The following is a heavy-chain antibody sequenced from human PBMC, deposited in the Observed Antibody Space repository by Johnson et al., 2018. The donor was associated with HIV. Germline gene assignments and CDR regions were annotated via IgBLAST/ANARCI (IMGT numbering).Heavy chain of an antibody. Sequence: VQLVESGGGVVQPGRSLGLSCATSGFTFSNYAIHWVRQAPGKGLEWVAVMSYDGSNTYYADSVKGRFTISRDNSKNTLYLQMNSLRVEDTAVYYCARAPPGGAFDIWGPGTMVTVSS. CDR3: ARAPPGGAFDI. D-gene: IGHD6-25*01. J-gene: IGHJ3*02. V-gene: IGHV3-30*04. CDR2: MSYDGSNT. CDR1: GFTFSNYA.